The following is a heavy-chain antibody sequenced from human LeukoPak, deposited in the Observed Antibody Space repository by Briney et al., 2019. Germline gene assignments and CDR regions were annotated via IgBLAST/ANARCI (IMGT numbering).Heavy chain of an antibody. V-gene: IGHV4-59*01. CDR2: IYYSGST. CDR3: ARGVGIAAAGPYNWFDP. D-gene: IGHD6-13*01. Sequence: PSETLTLTCTVSGGSFSSYYWSWIRQPPGKGLEWLGYIYYSGSTKYNPSLKSRVTISVDTSKNQFSLKLSSVTAADTAVYYCARGVGIAAAGPYNWFDPWGQGTLVTVSS. CDR1: GGSFSSYY. J-gene: IGHJ5*02.